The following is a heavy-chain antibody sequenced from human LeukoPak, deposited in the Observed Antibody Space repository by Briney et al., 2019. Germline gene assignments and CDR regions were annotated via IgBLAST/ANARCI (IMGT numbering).Heavy chain of an antibody. J-gene: IGHJ4*02. CDR1: GGSFSGYY. V-gene: IGHV4-34*01. CDR2: INHSGST. CDR3: ARDTAVAGLYYFDY. Sequence: PSQTLSLTCAVYGGSFSGYYWSWIRQPPGKGLEWIGEINHSGSTNYNPSLKSRVTISVDTSKNQFSLKLSSVTAADTAVYYCARDTAVAGLYYFDYWGQGTLVTVSS. D-gene: IGHD6-19*01.